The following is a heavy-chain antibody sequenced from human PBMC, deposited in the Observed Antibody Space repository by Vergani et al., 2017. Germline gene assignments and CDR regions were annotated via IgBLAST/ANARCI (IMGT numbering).Heavy chain of an antibody. CDR2: IGSSGPYI. Sequence: VQLVESGGGVVQPGRSLRLSCAASGFTFSTYAIHWVRQAPGKGLEWVAFIGSSGPYINYADSVKGRFIISRDNTNNSLFLQLRSLRAEDAAVYYCARDCTSGGCPDNYGMDVWGQGATVTVSS. J-gene: IGHJ6*02. CDR3: ARDCTSGGCPDNYGMDV. V-gene: IGHV3-21*06. CDR1: GFTFSTYA. D-gene: IGHD2-8*01.